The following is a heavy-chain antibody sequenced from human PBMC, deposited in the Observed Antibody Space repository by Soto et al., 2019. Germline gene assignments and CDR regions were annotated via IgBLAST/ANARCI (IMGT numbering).Heavy chain of an antibody. Sequence: GGSLRLSCAASGFTFSSYAMSWVRQAPGKGLEWVSAISGSGGSTYYADSVKGRFTISRDNSKNTLYLQMNSLRAEDTAVYYCAKDSSGHRIVVTAEFDPWGQGTLVTVSS. CDR3: AKDSSGHRIVVTAEFDP. CDR2: ISGSGGST. V-gene: IGHV3-23*01. D-gene: IGHD5-12*01. CDR1: GFTFSSYA. J-gene: IGHJ5*02.